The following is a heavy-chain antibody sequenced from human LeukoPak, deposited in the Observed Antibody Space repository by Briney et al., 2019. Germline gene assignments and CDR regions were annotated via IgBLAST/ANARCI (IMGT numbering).Heavy chain of an antibody. J-gene: IGHJ4*02. CDR2: ISYDGSSK. Sequence: PGGSLRLSCAASGFTFGSYAMHWVRQAPGKGLEWVAVISYDGSSKYYADSVKGRFTISRDNSKNTLYLQMNSLRAEDTAVYYCARSYYDILTALYFDYWGQGTLVTVSS. CDR3: ARSYYDILTALYFDY. V-gene: IGHV3-30*04. CDR1: GFTFGSYA. D-gene: IGHD3-9*01.